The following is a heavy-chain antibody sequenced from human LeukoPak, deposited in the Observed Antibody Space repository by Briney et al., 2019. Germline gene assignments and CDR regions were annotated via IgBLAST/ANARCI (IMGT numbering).Heavy chain of an antibody. V-gene: IGHV3-30*18. CDR1: GFTFSSYG. Sequence: PGRSLRLSCAASGFTFSSYGMHWVRQAPGKGLEWVAVISYDGSNKYYADSVKGRSTISRDNSKNTLYLQMNSLRAEDTAVYYCAKGADYYYYGMDVWGKGTTVTVSS. J-gene: IGHJ6*04. CDR2: ISYDGSNK. CDR3: AKGADYYYYGMDV.